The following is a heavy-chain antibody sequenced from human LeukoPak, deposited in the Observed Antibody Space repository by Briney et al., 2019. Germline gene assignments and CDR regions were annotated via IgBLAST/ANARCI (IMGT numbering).Heavy chain of an antibody. CDR3: ARFSLYSSSWLDYYGMDV. CDR1: GGSISSYY. CDR2: IYYSGST. J-gene: IGHJ6*02. D-gene: IGHD6-13*01. Sequence: SETLSLTCTVSGGSISSYYWSWIRQPPEKGLEWIGYIYYSGSTNYNPSLKSRVTISVDTSKNQFSLKLSSVTAADTAVYYCARFSLYSSSWLDYYGMDVWGQGTTVTVSS. V-gene: IGHV4-59*01.